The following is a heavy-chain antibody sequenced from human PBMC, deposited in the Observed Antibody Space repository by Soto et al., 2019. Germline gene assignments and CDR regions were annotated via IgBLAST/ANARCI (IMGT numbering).Heavy chain of an antibody. CDR2: ISGSGDDT. D-gene: IGHD2-15*01. CDR3: AKNSDGSCYSSDAY. J-gene: IGHJ4*02. CDR1: GFSFNNYA. V-gene: IGHV3-23*01. Sequence: GGSLRLSCAASGFSFNNYAMNWVRQAPGKGLEWVSSISGSGDDTYYPDSVKGRFTISRDNSRNTLYLRMDNLRAEDTAVYHCAKNSDGSCYSSDAYWGRGTLVTVSS.